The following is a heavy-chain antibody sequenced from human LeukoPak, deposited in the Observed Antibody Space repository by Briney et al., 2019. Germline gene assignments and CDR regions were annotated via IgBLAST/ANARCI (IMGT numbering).Heavy chain of an antibody. J-gene: IGHJ4*02. V-gene: IGHV3-33*01. CDR2: IWYDGSNK. Sequence: GGSLRLSCAASGFTFSGYGMHWVRQAPGKGLEWVAVIWYDGSNKYYADSVKGRFTISRDNSKNTLYLQMNSLRAEDTAVYYCARDEGYCSGGSCYPNFDYWGKGTLVTVSS. D-gene: IGHD2-15*01. CDR3: ARDEGYCSGGSCYPNFDY. CDR1: GFTFSGYG.